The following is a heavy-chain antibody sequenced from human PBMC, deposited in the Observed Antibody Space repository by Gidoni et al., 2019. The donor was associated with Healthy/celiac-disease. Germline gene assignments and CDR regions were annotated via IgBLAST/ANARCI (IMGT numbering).Heavy chain of an antibody. V-gene: IGHV4-34*01. Sequence: QVQLQQWGAGLLKPSETLSLTCAVYGGSFSGYYWSWIRQPPGKGLEWIGEINHSGSTNYNPSLKSRVTISVDTSKNQFSLKLSSVTAADTAVYYCARGLYGIAVAVEYFDYWGQGTLVTVSS. D-gene: IGHD6-19*01. J-gene: IGHJ4*02. CDR1: GGSFSGYY. CDR3: ARGLYGIAVAVEYFDY. CDR2: INHSGST.